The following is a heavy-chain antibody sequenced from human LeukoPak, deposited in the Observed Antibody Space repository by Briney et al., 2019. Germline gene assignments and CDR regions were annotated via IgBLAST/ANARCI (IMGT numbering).Heavy chain of an antibody. J-gene: IGHJ4*02. Sequence: GASVKVSRKASGYTFTSYGISWVRQAPGQGLEWMGWISAYNGNTNYAQKLQGRVTMTTDTSTSTAYMELRSLRSDDTAVYYCARDFKGYGSGSYYDLAADYWGQGTLVTVSS. D-gene: IGHD3-10*01. CDR1: GYTFTSYG. V-gene: IGHV1-18*01. CDR2: ISAYNGNT. CDR3: ARDFKGYGSGSYYDLAADY.